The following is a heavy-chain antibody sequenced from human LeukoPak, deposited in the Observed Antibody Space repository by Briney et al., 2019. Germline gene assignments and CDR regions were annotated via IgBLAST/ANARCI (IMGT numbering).Heavy chain of an antibody. CDR3: ARDLDPFYFDY. J-gene: IGHJ4*02. Sequence: SSETLSLTCTVSGRSISSSSYYWGWIRQPPGKGLEWIGSMYHSGGTFYNPSLKSRVTMSVDTSKNQFSLKLSSVTAADTAVYYCARDLDPFYFDYWGQGTLVTVSS. V-gene: IGHV4-39*07. CDR2: MYHSGGT. CDR1: GRSISSSSYY.